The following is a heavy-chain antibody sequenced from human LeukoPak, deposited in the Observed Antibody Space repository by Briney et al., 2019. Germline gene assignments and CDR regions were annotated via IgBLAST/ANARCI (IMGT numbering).Heavy chain of an antibody. CDR2: IWYDGSNK. CDR3: AKGGQQFIYYYLHMAV. D-gene: IGHD4-11*01. J-gene: IGHJ6*03. CDR1: GFTFSNYG. V-gene: IGHV3-33*06. Sequence: PGGSLRLSCAASGFTFSNYGMHWVRQAPGKGLEWVAVIWYDGSNKYYADSVKGRFTISRDNSKNTVYLQMNTLRVDDTAVYYCAKGGQQFIYYYLHMAVWGRGTTVTVSS.